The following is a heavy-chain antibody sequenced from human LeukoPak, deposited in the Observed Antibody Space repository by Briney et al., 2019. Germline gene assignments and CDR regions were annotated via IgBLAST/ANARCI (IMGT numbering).Heavy chain of an antibody. CDR3: AELGITMIGGV. J-gene: IGHJ6*04. V-gene: IGHV3-7*01. CDR2: IKQDGSET. Sequence: GGSLRLSCAASGFTFTNNFMSWVRQVPGKGLEWVANIKQDGSETTYADSVKGRFTISRDNAKNSLYLQMNSLRAEDTAVYYCAELGITMIGGVWGKGTTVTISS. D-gene: IGHD3-10*02. CDR1: GFTFTNNF.